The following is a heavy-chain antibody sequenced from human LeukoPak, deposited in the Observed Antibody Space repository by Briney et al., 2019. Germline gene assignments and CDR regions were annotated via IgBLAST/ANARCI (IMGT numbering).Heavy chain of an antibody. CDR1: GGSFSGYY. Sequence: SETLSLTCAVYGGSFSGYYWSWIRQPPGKGLEWIGEINHSGSTNYNPSLKSRVNISVDTSKNQFSLKLSSVTAADTAVYYCARVFKQQLTNWGQGTLVTVSS. V-gene: IGHV4-34*01. CDR3: ARVFKQQLTN. J-gene: IGHJ4*02. CDR2: INHSGST. D-gene: IGHD6-13*01.